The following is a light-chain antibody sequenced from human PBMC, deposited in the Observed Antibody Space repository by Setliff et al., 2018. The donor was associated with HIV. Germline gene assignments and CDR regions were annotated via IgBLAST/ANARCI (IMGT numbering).Light chain of an antibody. J-gene: IGKJ1*01. Sequence: EIVLTQSPGTLSLSPGERATLSCRASQSVSSSFLAWYQQKPGQAPRLVIYGASIRATGIPDRFSGSGSGTDFTFTISRLEPEDFAVYYCQQYGRSWTFGQGTKVDIK. CDR1: QSVSSSF. CDR3: QQYGRSWT. V-gene: IGKV3-20*01. CDR2: GAS.